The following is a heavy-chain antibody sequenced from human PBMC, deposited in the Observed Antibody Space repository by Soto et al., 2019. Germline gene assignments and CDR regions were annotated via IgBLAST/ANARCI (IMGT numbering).Heavy chain of an antibody. J-gene: IGHJ4*02. CDR2: VNTDESIT. CDR1: GFTFSSYW. V-gene: IGHV3-74*01. CDR3: ARSIGVAGNY. D-gene: IGHD6-19*01. Sequence: GGSLRLSCAASGFTFSSYWMHWVRQAPGKGLVWVSRVNTDESITAYADSVKGRFTISRDNAKKTLYLQMNSLRAEDTAVYYCARSIGVAGNYWGQGTLVTVSS.